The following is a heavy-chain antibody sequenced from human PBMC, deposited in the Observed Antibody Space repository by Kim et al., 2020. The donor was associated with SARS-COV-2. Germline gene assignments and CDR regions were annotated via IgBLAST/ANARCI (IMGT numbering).Heavy chain of an antibody. CDR3: ARDQFVDTVMVTWFDP. Sequence: GGSLRLSCAASGFTFSSYGMHWVRQAPGKGLEWVAVIWSDGSSKHYADSVKGRFTISRDNSKNTLYLQMNSLRAEDTAVYYCARDQFVDTVMVTWFDPWGQGTLVTVSS. D-gene: IGHD5-18*01. CDR2: IWSDGSSK. J-gene: IGHJ5*02. V-gene: IGHV3-33*01. CDR1: GFTFSSYG.